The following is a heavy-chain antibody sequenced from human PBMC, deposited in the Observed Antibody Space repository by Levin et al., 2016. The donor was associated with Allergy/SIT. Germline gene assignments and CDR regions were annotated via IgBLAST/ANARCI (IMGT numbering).Heavy chain of an antibody. CDR2: IYYSGST. V-gene: IGHV4-59*08. CDR3: AADVDTTMIN. CDR1: GGSISSYY. J-gene: IGHJ4*02. Sequence: SETLSLTCTVSGGSISSYYWSWIRQPPGKGLEWIGYIYYSGSTNYNPSLKSRVTISVDTSNNQFSLRLSSVTAADTAVYYCAADVDTTMINWGQGTLVTVSS. D-gene: IGHD5-18*01.